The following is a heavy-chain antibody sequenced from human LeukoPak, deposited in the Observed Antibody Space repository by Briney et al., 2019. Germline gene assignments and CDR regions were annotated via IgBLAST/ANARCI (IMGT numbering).Heavy chain of an antibody. D-gene: IGHD3-9*01. CDR2: IDHRGST. CDR1: GGSFSGYY. Sequence: SETLSLTCAVYGGSFSGYYWSWIRQPPGKGLEWIGEIDHRGSTNYNPSLKSRVTISVDTSKNQFSLKLTSVTAADTAVYFCARGEDFERYYLAYWGQGTLVTVSS. V-gene: IGHV4-34*01. J-gene: IGHJ4*02. CDR3: ARGEDFERYYLAY.